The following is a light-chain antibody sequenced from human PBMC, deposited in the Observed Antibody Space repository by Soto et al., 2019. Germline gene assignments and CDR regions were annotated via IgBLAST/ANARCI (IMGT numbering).Light chain of an antibody. J-gene: IGLJ3*02. Sequence: QSALTQPRSVSGSPGQSVTISCTGTSSDVGNYNYVSWYQQHPGKAPKLMIYDVTKRPSGVPDHFSGSKSGNTASLTISGLQAEVEADYYCCSYAGSYTWVFGGGTKVTVL. CDR2: DVT. CDR1: SSDVGNYNY. CDR3: CSYAGSYTWV. V-gene: IGLV2-11*01.